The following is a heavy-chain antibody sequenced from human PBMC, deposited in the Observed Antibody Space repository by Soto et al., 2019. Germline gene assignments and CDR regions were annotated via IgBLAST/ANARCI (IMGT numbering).Heavy chain of an antibody. CDR1: GFAFANYA. Sequence: ESGGDLVQPGGSLRLSCAASGFAFANYAMTWVRQAPGKGLEWVSTIGGGGGSTYYADPVKGRFTISRDNSKNTVYLQMNSLRAEDTAVYFCAKERLGRGADYWGQGTLVTVSS. J-gene: IGHJ4*02. CDR2: IGGGGGST. CDR3: AKERLGRGADY. D-gene: IGHD1-1*01. V-gene: IGHV3-23*01.